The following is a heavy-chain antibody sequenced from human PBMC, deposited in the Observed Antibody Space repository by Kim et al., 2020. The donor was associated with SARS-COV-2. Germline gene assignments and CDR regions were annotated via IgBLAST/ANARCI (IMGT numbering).Heavy chain of an antibody. V-gene: IGHV3-7*01. CDR1: GFTFSTYW. D-gene: IGHD2-15*01. CDR2: IKEDGSDK. Sequence: GGSLRLSCAASGFTFSTYWMTWVRQAPGKGLEWVANIKEDGSDKYYVVSVSGRFTISRDNAKNSLYLQMNSLRAEDTAVYYCARDRRYCSGGVCYSLYDYWGQGALVTVSS. J-gene: IGHJ4*02. CDR3: ARDRRYCSGGVCYSLYDY.